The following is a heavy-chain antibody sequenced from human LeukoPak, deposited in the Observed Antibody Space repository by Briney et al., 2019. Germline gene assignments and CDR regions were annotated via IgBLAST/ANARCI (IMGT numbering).Heavy chain of an antibody. J-gene: IGHJ4*02. D-gene: IGHD1-1*01. V-gene: IGHV3-30*02. CDR1: GFTFSSYG. CDR2: IRYDGSNK. Sequence: GGSLRLSCAASGFTFSSYGMHWVRQAPGKGLDWVAFIRYDGSNKYYADSVKGRFTISRDNSKNTLYLQMNSLRAEDTAVYYCAPRDWNDGPASHWGQGTLVTVSS. CDR3: APRDWNDGPASH.